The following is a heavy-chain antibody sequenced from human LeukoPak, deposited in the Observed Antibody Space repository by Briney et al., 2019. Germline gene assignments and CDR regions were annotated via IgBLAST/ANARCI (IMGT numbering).Heavy chain of an antibody. CDR2: IWYDGSNK. V-gene: IGHV3-33*01. J-gene: IGHJ4*02. Sequence: GGSLRLSCAASGFTFSSYGMHWVRQAPGKGLEWVAVIWYDGSNKYYADSVKGRFTISRDNSKNTLYLQMNSLRAEDTAVYYCARFRSTTAFDYWGQGTLVTVSS. D-gene: IGHD1-26*01. CDR3: ARFRSTTAFDY. CDR1: GFTFSSYG.